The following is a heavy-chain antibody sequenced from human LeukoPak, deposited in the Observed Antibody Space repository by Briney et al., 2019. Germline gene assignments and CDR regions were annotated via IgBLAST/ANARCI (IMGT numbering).Heavy chain of an antibody. D-gene: IGHD1-26*01. CDR1: GYSLIRYH. J-gene: IGHJ6*02. CDR3: ASDGGSFSFDMDV. CDR2: LKLYDGRI. V-gene: IGHV1-46*01. Sequence: GSVTVSCKASGYSLIRYHIHWVRQAPGQGLEWGGVLKLYDGRINHAQKLHGREAITNDTSTSTVYMELSSLRSEGAAGYFCASDGGSFSFDMDVWGQGATVSVSS.